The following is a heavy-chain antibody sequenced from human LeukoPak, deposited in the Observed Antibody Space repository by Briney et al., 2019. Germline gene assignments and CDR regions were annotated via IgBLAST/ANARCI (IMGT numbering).Heavy chain of an antibody. CDR3: ANFKQWLEKQPFDC. V-gene: IGHV3-30-3*01. Sequence: GRSLRLSCAASGFAFGSSTLHWVRQAPGKGLEWLAVMSSDGTKEYYADSAKGRFTISRDISKNTLYLQMSNLRAEDTAIYYCANFKQWLEKQPFDCWGQGTLVTVSS. D-gene: IGHD6-19*01. CDR2: MSSDGTKE. CDR1: GFAFGSST. J-gene: IGHJ4*02.